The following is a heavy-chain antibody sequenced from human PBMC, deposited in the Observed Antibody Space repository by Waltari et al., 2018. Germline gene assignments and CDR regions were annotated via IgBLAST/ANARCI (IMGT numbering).Heavy chain of an antibody. CDR3: ARRIESGPFDY. J-gene: IGHJ4*02. Sequence: QVQLQQWGAGLLKPSETLSLTCAVYGGSFSGYYWSWIRQPPGKGLEWIGEINHSGSTNYNPSLKSRVTISVDTSKNQFSLKLSSVTAADTAVYYCARRIESGPFDYWGQGTLVTVSS. CDR2: INHSGST. CDR1: GGSFSGYY. V-gene: IGHV4-34*01. D-gene: IGHD3-3*01.